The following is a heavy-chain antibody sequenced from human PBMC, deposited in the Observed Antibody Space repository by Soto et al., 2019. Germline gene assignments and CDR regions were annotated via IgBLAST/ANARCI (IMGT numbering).Heavy chain of an antibody. V-gene: IGHV2-5*04. CDR3: IRAFDWNYD. CDR2: IYWHEDV. J-gene: IGHJ4*02. CDR1: GFSLTTEGVG. Sequence: QITLKESGPTLLKPTQTLTVTCAISGFSLTTEGVGVGWIRQPPGKALEWLASIYWHEDVRKNPSLGNRVTITRDTAKRQVVLTLTNMDPVDTATYYCIRAFDWNYDWGQGILFTVSS. D-gene: IGHD1-7*01.